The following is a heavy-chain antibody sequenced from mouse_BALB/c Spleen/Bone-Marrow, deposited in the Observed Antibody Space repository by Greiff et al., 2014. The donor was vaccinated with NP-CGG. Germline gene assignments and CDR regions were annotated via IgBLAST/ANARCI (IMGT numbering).Heavy chain of an antibody. D-gene: IGHD2-1*01. CDR3: ARDHYGNYEGFDY. CDR1: GYTFTDYY. J-gene: IGHJ3*01. CDR2: IYPGSGNT. V-gene: IGHV1-77*01. Sequence: VQLQQSGAELARPGTSVKLSCKASGYTFTDYYISWVKQRTGQGLEWIGEIYPGSGNTYYNEKFKGKATLTADKSSSTVNIHLSSLTSEDSAVYFCARDHYGNYEGFDYWGQGTLVTVSA.